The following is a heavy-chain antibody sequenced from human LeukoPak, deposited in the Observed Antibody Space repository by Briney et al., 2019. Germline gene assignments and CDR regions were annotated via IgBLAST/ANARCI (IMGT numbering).Heavy chain of an antibody. CDR3: ARRVGGYGDYAWFDP. V-gene: IGHV4-39*01. CDR1: GGSISSSSYN. Sequence: SETLSLTCTVSGGSISSSSYNWGWIRQPPGKGLEWIGSIYYSGSTYYNPSLKSRVTISVDTSKNQFSLKLSSVTAADTAVYYCARRVGGYGDYAWFDPWGQGTLVTVSS. D-gene: IGHD4-17*01. CDR2: IYYSGST. J-gene: IGHJ5*02.